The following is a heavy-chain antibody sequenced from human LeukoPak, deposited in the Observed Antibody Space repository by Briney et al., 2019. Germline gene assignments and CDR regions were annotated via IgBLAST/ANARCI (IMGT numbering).Heavy chain of an antibody. CDR2: ISYDGSNK. J-gene: IGHJ4*02. D-gene: IGHD4-23*01. CDR3: ARGVNYFDY. V-gene: IGHV3-30-3*01. CDR1: GFTFSSYA. Sequence: GGSLRLSCAASGFTFSSYAMHWVRQAPGKGLEWVAVISYDGSNKYYADSVKGRFTISRDNSKNTLYLQMNSLRAEDTAVYYCARGVNYFDYWGQGTLVTVSS.